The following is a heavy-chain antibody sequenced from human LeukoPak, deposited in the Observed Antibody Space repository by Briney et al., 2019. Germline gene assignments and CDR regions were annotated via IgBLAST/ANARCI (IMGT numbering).Heavy chain of an antibody. D-gene: IGHD5-12*01. Sequence: SETLSLTCTVYGGSISSYYWSWIRQPPGKGLEWIGYIYYSGSTNYNPSLKSRVTISVDTSKNQFSLKLSSVTAADTAVYYCARHESDSWRAGHYYYGMDVWGQGTTVTVSS. V-gene: IGHV4-59*08. J-gene: IGHJ6*02. CDR2: IYYSGST. CDR1: GGSISSYY. CDR3: ARHESDSWRAGHYYYGMDV.